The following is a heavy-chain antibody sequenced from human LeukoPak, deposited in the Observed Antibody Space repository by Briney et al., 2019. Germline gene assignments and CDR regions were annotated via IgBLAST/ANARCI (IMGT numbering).Heavy chain of an antibody. D-gene: IGHD4/OR15-4a*01. Sequence: GGSLRLSCAASGFTFSSYSMNWVRQAPGKGLEWVSSISSSSSYIYYADSVKGRFTISRDNAKNSLYLQMNSLRAEDTAVYYCARGARIYAFDIWGQGTMVTVSS. V-gene: IGHV3-21*01. CDR2: ISSSSSYI. J-gene: IGHJ3*02. CDR1: GFTFSSYS. CDR3: ARGARIYAFDI.